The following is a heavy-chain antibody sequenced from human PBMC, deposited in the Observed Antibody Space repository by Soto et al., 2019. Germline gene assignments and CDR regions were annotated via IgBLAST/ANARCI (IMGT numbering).Heavy chain of an antibody. V-gene: IGHV5-51*01. Sequence: ESLKISCKGSGYSFTSYWIGWVRQMPGKGLEWMGIIYPGDSDTRYSPSFQGQVTISADKSISTAYLQWSSLKASDTAMYYCSSIRGWSSTRPDDHDYGLDCWGQRTTVTVSS. CDR3: SSIRGWSSTRPDDHDYGLDC. D-gene: IGHD6-19*01. CDR1: GYSFTSYW. CDR2: IYPGDSDT. J-gene: IGHJ6*02.